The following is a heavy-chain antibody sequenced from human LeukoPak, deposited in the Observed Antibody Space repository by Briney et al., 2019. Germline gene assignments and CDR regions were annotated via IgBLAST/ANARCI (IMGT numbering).Heavy chain of an antibody. J-gene: IGHJ5*02. Sequence: SETLSLTCTVSGGSISSYYWSWIRQPPGKGLEWIGYICYSGSTNYNPSLKSRVTISVDTSKNQFSLKLSSVTAADTAVYYCARDRPGSGSLRGSGRLFDPWGQGTLVTVSS. CDR1: GGSISSYY. CDR3: ARDRPGSGSLRGSGRLFDP. CDR2: ICYSGST. V-gene: IGHV4-59*01. D-gene: IGHD3-10*01.